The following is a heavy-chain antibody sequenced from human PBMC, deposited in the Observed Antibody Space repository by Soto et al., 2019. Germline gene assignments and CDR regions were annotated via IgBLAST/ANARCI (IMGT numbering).Heavy chain of an antibody. Sequence: QVQLVQSGAVLREPGSSVKVSCKASGGTFITYAISWVRQAPGQGLEWIGVIIPFFGTTDYAQKFQGRVTITADTSTSTVFMELSSLGSEDGAIYYCARNSLFGNCTSNVCPNWFDPWSEGTLVTVSS. J-gene: IGHJ5*02. V-gene: IGHV1-69*06. D-gene: IGHD2-2*03. CDR1: GGTFITYA. CDR3: ARNSLFGNCTSNVCPNWFDP. CDR2: IIPFFGTT.